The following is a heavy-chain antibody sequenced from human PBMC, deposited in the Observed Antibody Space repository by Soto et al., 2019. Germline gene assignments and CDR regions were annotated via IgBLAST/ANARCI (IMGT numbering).Heavy chain of an antibody. CDR1: GGTFSSYA. Sequence: QVQLVQSGAEVKKPGSSVKVSCKASGGTFSSYAISWVRQAPGQGLEWMGGIIPIFGTANYAQKFQGRVTITADKYTSTAYRELSSLRSEDTAVYDCARGGGVVPAAMGATDGMDVWGQGTTVTVSS. J-gene: IGHJ6*02. D-gene: IGHD2-2*01. CDR3: ARGGGVVPAAMGATDGMDV. CDR2: IIPIFGTA. V-gene: IGHV1-69*06.